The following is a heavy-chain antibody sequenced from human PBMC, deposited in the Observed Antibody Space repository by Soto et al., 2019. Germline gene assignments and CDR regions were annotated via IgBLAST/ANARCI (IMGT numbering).Heavy chain of an antibody. J-gene: IGHJ4*02. Sequence: QVQLVQSGAELKKPGSSVNVSCAASGGTFKTYTINWVRQAPGQGLEWIGQIIPMYYSANYAQRFQGRVTIRADKSTNIPYMELCGLRSEDTALYYCATWRTYSGSYCFDYWGQGTLVSVSS. CDR1: GGTFKTYT. V-gene: IGHV1-69*06. CDR3: ATWRTYSGSYCFDY. D-gene: IGHD1-26*01. CDR2: IIPMYYSA.